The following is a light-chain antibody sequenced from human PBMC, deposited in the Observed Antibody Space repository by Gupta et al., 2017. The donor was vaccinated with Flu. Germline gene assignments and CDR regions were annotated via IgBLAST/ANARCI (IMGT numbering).Light chain of an antibody. Sequence: SSELPQPPSVSVSPGQTARITCSGAKFGDKYACWYQQKPGQSPVLVIYQDSQRPSGIPERFSGANSGNTATLTISGTQAIDEADYYCQAGDSDVVFGGGTKLTVL. CDR3: QAGDSDVV. V-gene: IGLV3-1*01. CDR2: QDS. J-gene: IGLJ2*01. CDR1: KFGDKY.